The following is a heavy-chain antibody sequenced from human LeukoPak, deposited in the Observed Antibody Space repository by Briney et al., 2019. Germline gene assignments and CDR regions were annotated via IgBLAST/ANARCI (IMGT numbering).Heavy chain of an antibody. V-gene: IGHV3-7*01. CDR1: GFTFSSYW. D-gene: IGHD1-26*01. J-gene: IGHJ4*02. CDR2: IKQDGSEK. CDR3: ARVGLKGATTIRSSDY. Sequence: AGSLRLSCAASGFTFSSYWMSWVRQAPGRGLEWVAYIKQDGSEKYYVDSVKGRFTISRDNAESSLYLQMNSLRAEDSAVYYCARVGLKGATTIRSSDYWGQGTLVTVSS.